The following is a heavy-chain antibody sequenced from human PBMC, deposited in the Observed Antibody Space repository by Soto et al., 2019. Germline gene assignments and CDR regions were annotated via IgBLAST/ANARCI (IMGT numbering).Heavy chain of an antibody. CDR3: ARGGSTVTRPFDY. CDR2: IYYSGST. CDR1: GGSISSYY. J-gene: IGHJ4*02. Sequence: SETLSLTCTVSGGSISSYYWSWIRQPPGKGLEWIGYIYYSGSTNYNPSLKSRVTISVDTSKNQFSLKLSSVTAADTAVYYCARGGSTVTRPFDYWGQGTLVTVSS. V-gene: IGHV4-59*01. D-gene: IGHD4-17*01.